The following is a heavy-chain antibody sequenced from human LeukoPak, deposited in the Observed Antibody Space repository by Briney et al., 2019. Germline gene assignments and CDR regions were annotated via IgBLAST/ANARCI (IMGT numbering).Heavy chain of an antibody. Sequence: PGGSLRLSCAASGFTFSKYWMLWVRHAPGKGLESVSRINTDGTVTTYADSVKGRFTVSRDNADNTMILQMNSVRDEDTAVYYCATKQWLAPPPDSWGQGTPVTVSS. J-gene: IGHJ4*02. CDR2: INTDGTVT. CDR1: GFTFSKYW. CDR3: ATKQWLAPPPDS. V-gene: IGHV3-74*01. D-gene: IGHD6-19*01.